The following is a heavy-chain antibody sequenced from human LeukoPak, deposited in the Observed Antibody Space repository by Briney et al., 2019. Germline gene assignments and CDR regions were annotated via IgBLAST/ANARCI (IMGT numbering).Heavy chain of an antibody. J-gene: IGHJ3*02. CDR3: ARDLVTTVVTRGAFDI. CDR2: IIPILGIA. CDR1: GGTFSSYA. Sequence: ASVKVSCKASGGTFSSYAISWVGQAPGQGIEWMGRIIPILGIANYAQKFQGRVTITADKSTSTAYMELSSLRSEDTAVYYCARDLVTTVVTRGAFDIWGQGTMVTVSS. V-gene: IGHV1-69*04. D-gene: IGHD4-23*01.